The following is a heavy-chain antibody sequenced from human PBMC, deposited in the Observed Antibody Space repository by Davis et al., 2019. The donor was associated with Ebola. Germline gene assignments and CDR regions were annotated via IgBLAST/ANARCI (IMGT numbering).Heavy chain of an antibody. J-gene: IGHJ5*02. CDR2: ISSDSDYI. CDR3: ARLTSP. CDR1: GFTFSTYS. D-gene: IGHD2-2*01. V-gene: IGHV3-21*01. Sequence: GESLKISCAASGFTFSTYSMSWVRQAPGKGLEWVSSISSDSDYIYYADSAKGRFTISRDNAKNSLYLQMNSLRAEDTAVYYCARLTSPWGQGILVTVSS.